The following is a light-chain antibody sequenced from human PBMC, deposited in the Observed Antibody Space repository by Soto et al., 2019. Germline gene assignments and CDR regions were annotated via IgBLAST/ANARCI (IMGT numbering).Light chain of an antibody. CDR1: QSLSSTY. Sequence: EVDLTQSPGTRSVSGWETATLACRASQSLSSTYLAWYQQNPGKATSLLIYGASSRATGISDRFSGSVSRTNFSLTIRRLEHADFAAYSCQQDRTSPTSFTFRPGTKVDIK. J-gene: IGKJ3*01. V-gene: IGKV3-20*01. CDR2: GAS. CDR3: QQDRTSPTSFT.